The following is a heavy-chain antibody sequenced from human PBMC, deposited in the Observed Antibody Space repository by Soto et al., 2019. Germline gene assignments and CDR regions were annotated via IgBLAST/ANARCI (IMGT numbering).Heavy chain of an antibody. CDR2: ISYDGSNK. CDR3: AKDLRFLEWPFDY. CDR1: GFTFSSYG. D-gene: IGHD3-3*01. Sequence: GGSLRLSCAASGFTFSSYGMHWVRQAPGKGLEWVAVISYDGSNKYYADSVKGRFTISRDNSKNTLYLQMNSLRAEDTAVYYCAKDLRFLEWPFDYWGQGTLVTVSS. V-gene: IGHV3-30*18. J-gene: IGHJ4*02.